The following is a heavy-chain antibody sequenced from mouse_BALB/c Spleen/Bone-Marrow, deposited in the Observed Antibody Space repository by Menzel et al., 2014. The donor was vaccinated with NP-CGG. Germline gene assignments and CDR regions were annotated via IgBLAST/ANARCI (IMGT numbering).Heavy chain of an antibody. V-gene: IGHV4-2*02. CDR3: ARSAYYALDY. CDR2: INPGSSTI. CDR1: RCVLSRYW. J-gene: IGHJ4*01. Sequence: VLLVEFGGGLVQPGGSLNLSCAASRCVLSRYWMSWVRQAPGKGQEWIGEINPGSSTINYTPTLKDKLIISRDNAKNTLYLQMSKVRSEDTALYYCARSAYYALDYWGQGTSVTVSS.